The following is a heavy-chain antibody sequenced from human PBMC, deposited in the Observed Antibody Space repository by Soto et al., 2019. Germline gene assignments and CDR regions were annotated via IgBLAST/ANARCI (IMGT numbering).Heavy chain of an antibody. Sequence: GGSLRLSCAASRFTFSSYSMNWVRQAPGKGLEWVSSISSSSSYIFYADSVKGRFTISRDNAKNSLYLQMNSLRAEDTAVYYCARSVNMVTDFDYWCQGALVTVSS. CDR1: RFTFSSYS. D-gene: IGHD4-17*01. V-gene: IGHV3-21*01. CDR3: ARSVNMVTDFDY. CDR2: ISSSSSYI. J-gene: IGHJ4*02.